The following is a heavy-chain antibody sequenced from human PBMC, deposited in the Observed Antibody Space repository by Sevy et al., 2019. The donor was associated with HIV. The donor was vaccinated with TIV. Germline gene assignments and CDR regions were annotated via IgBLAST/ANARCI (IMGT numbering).Heavy chain of an antibody. J-gene: IGHJ6*02. CDR1: GFTFSSYA. CDR3: AKAPPGHCSSSSCPRAYYYYGMDV. D-gene: IGHD2-15*01. Sequence: GGSLRLSCAASGFTFSSYAMNWVRRAPGKGLEWVSAISGRGGSTYYADSVEGRFTMSRDISKNTLYLQMNSLRAEDTAVYYCAKAPPGHCSSSSCPRAYYYYGMDVWGQGTTVTVSS. CDR2: ISGRGGST. V-gene: IGHV3-23*01.